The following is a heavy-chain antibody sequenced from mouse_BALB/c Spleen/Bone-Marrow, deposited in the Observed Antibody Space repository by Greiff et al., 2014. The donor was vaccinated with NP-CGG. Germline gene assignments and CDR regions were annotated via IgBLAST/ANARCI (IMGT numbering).Heavy chain of an antibody. CDR3: AREVRAPWYAMDY. D-gene: IGHD2-14*01. CDR1: GYTLTDYA. V-gene: IGHV1-67*01. Sequence: VQLVESGPEVVRPGVSVKISCKGSGYTLTDYAMHWVKQSHAKSLEWIGVISTYNGNTNYNQKFKGKATMTVDKSFSTAYMELARLTSEDSAIYYCAREVRAPWYAMDYWGQGTSVTVSS. CDR2: ISTYNGNT. J-gene: IGHJ4*01.